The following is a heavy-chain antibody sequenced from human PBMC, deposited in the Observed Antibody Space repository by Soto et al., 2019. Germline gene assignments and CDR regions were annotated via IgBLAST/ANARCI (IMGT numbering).Heavy chain of an antibody. D-gene: IGHD3-22*01. Sequence: GGPLRLSCAASGFNFSNYWMHWVRQAPGKGLVWVSRINSDGSDINYADFVKGRFTISRDNSKNTLYLQMNSLRAEDTAVYYCAKTPSSGYRLYNWFDPWGQGTLVTVSS. CDR1: GFNFSNYW. CDR3: AKTPSSGYRLYNWFDP. CDR2: INSDGSDI. V-gene: IGHV3-74*01. J-gene: IGHJ5*02.